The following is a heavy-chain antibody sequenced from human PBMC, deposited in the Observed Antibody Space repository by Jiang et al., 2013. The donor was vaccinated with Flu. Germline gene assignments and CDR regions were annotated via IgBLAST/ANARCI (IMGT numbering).Heavy chain of an antibody. D-gene: IGHD6-6*01. J-gene: IGHJ3*02. CDR3: ARQCSSSPWDSDDAFDI. Sequence: GAEVKKPGESLKISCKGSGYSFTSYWIGWVRQMPGKGLEWMGIIYPGDSDTRYSPSFQGQVTISADKSISTAYLQWSSLKASDTAMYYCARQCSSSPWDSDDAFDIWGQGTMVTVSS. CDR2: IYPGDSDT. CDR1: GYSFTSYW. V-gene: IGHV5-51*01.